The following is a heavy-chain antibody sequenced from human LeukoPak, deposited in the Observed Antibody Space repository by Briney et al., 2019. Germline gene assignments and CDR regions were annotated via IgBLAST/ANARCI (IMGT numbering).Heavy chain of an antibody. D-gene: IGHD2-2*02. CDR3: ACPACSSTSCYSFDY. CDR1: GGSFSGYY. Sequence: SETLSLTCAVYGGSFSGYYWSWIRQPPGKGLEWIGEINHSGSTNYNPSLKSRVTISVDTSKNQFSLKLSSVTAADTAVYYCACPACSSTSCYSFDYWGQGTLVTVSS. V-gene: IGHV4-34*01. J-gene: IGHJ4*02. CDR2: INHSGST.